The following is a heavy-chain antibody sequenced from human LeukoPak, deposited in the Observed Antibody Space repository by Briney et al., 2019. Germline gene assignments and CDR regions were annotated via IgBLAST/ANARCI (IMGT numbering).Heavy chain of an antibody. Sequence: SETLSLTCTVSGVSISSTRYYWGWIRQPPGKGLEWIGSIYYSVSTYYKSSLNSRVTISVDTSKNQFSLKLSSVTAADTAVYYCARDQGAGYMDVWGKGTTVTISS. CDR1: GVSISSTRYY. CDR2: IYYSVST. V-gene: IGHV4-39*07. CDR3: ARDQGAGYMDV. J-gene: IGHJ6*03.